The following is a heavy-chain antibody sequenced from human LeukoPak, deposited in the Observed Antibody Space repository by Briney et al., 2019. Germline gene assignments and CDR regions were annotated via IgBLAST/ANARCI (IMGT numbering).Heavy chain of an antibody. CDR2: INHSGST. Sequence: PSETLSLTCAVYGGSFSGYYWSWIRQPPGKGLEWIGEINHSGSTNYNPSLKSRVTISVDTSKNQFSLKLSSVTAADTAVYYCAVSYYYDSSGYWTLDYWGQGTLVTVSS. CDR3: AVSYYYDSSGYWTLDY. D-gene: IGHD3-22*01. CDR1: GGSFSGYY. J-gene: IGHJ4*02. V-gene: IGHV4-34*01.